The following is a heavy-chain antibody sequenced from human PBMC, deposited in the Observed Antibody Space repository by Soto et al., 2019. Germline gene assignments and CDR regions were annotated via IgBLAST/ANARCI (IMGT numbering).Heavy chain of an antibody. D-gene: IGHD4-17*01. CDR1: GFTFTSSA. Sequence: SVKVSCKASGFTFTSSAVQWVRQARGQRLEWIGWIVVGSGNTNYAQKFQERVTITRDMSTSTAYMELSSLRSEDTAVYYCAAPTVTSYYYYYGMDVWGQGTTVTVSS. V-gene: IGHV1-58*01. CDR2: IVVGSGNT. CDR3: AAPTVTSYYYYYGMDV. J-gene: IGHJ6*01.